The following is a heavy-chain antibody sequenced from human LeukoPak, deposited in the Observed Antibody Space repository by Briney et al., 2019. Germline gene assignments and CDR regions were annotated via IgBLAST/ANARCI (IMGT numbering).Heavy chain of an antibody. J-gene: IGHJ5*02. D-gene: IGHD5-18*01. Sequence: ASVKVSCKASGYTFNCYYIHWVRLAPGRGLEWMGWISPESGDTNYLQKFQGRVTMTRDTSISIAYMELSRLRSDDTAVYFCARGPFRNVDSAMVASRLDPSGQGTLVTVSS. CDR3: ARGPFRNVDSAMVASRLDP. V-gene: IGHV1-2*02. CDR2: ISPESGDT. CDR1: GYTFNCYY.